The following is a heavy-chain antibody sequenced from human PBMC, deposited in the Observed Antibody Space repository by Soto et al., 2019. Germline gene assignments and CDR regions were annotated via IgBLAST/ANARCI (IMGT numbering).Heavy chain of an antibody. CDR2: SYHSGST. CDR3: ARAYYGSGKYYFDY. Sequence: QVQLQESGPGLVKPSGTLSLTCAVSGGSISSSNWWSWVRQPPGKGLGGIGESYHSGSTNYNPSLKSRVTISVDKSKNQFSLKLSSVTAADTAVYYCARAYYGSGKYYFDYWGQGTLVTVSS. CDR1: GGSISSSNW. J-gene: IGHJ4*02. D-gene: IGHD3-10*01. V-gene: IGHV4-4*02.